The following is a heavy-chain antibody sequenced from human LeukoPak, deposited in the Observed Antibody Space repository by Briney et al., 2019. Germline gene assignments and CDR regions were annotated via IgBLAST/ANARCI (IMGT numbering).Heavy chain of an antibody. V-gene: IGHV3-74*01. D-gene: IGHD3-16*01. CDR1: GFTFSNFW. CDR3: TRGGHSSFDY. J-gene: IGHJ4*02. Sequence: GGSLRLSCAASGFTFSNFWLHWVRQAPGKGLEWVSRITSDGSNINYADSVQGRFTISRDNAKNTLYLQMNSLRAEDTAVYYCTRGGHSSFDYWGQGALVTVSS. CDR2: ITSDGSNI.